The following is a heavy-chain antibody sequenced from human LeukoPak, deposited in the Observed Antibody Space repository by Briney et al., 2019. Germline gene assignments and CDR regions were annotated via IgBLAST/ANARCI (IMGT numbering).Heavy chain of an antibody. V-gene: IGHV3-23*01. CDR1: GFTFSSYA. J-gene: IGHJ6*02. Sequence: PGGSLRLSCAASGFTFSSYAMSWVRQAPGKGQEWVSAISGSGGSTYYADSVKGWFTISRDNSKNTLYLQMNSLRAEDTAVYYCAKVPLEPAAEYYYYYGMDVWGQGTTVTVSS. CDR3: AKVPLEPAAEYYYYYGMDV. CDR2: ISGSGGST. D-gene: IGHD2-2*01.